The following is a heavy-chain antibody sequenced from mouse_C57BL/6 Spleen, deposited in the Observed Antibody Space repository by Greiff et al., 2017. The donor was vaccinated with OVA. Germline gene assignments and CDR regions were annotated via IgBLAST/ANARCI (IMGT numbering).Heavy chain of an antibody. Sequence: EVKLVESGGGLVKPGGSLKLSCAASGFTFSDYGMHWVRQAPEKGLEWVAYISSGSSTIYYADTVKGRFTISRDNAKNTLFLQMTSLRSEDTAMYYCARPGWLLYAMDYWGQGTSVTVSS. CDR3: ARPGWLLYAMDY. J-gene: IGHJ4*01. CDR1: GFTFSDYG. D-gene: IGHD2-3*01. CDR2: ISSGSSTI. V-gene: IGHV5-17*01.